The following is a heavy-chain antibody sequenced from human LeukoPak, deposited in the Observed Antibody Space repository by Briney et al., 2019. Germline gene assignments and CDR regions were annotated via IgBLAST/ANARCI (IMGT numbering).Heavy chain of an antibody. CDR3: AKDSRGGWTGYFDS. CDR2: IWHDVSAK. V-gene: IGHV3-33*06. CDR1: GPRVGSYG. J-gene: IGHJ4*02. D-gene: IGHD6-19*01. Sequence: QPGRCLRPACAASGPRVGSYGFHCVRQAPSNWLEWVAVIWHDVSAKFYVDSVKGRFSISRDDSKNTVYLQINSLRAEDTGLYYCAKDSRGGWTGYFDSWGQGTLVTVSS.